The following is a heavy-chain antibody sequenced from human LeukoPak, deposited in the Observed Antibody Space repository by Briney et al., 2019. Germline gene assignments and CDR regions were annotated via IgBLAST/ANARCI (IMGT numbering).Heavy chain of an antibody. V-gene: IGHV3-30*04. CDR3: ARGGDYYYDSSGFYDAFDI. CDR1: GFTFSSYA. J-gene: IGHJ3*02. CDR2: ISYDGSNK. D-gene: IGHD3-22*01. Sequence: GGSLRLSCAASGFTFSSYAMHWVRQAPGKGLEWVALISYDGSNKYFADSVKGRFTISRDNSKNSLYLQMNSLRAEDTALYYCARGGDYYYDSSGFYDAFDIWGQGTMVTVSS.